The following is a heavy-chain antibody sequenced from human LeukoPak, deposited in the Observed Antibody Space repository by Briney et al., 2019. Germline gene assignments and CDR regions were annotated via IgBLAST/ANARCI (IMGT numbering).Heavy chain of an antibody. D-gene: IGHD1-14*01. CDR1: GGSISSYY. Sequence: SETLSLTCTVSGGSISSYYWSWIRQPAGKGLEWNGRINISRSTNYNPSLKSRVTMSVDTSKNQFSLKLSSMTAATPPVYYCGTPANRGWFDLWGQGTRVSVSS. CDR2: INISRST. CDR3: GTPANRGWFDL. J-gene: IGHJ5*02. V-gene: IGHV4-4*07.